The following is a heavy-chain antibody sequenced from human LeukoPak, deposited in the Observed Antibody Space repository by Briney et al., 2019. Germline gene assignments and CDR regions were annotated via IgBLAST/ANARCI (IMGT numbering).Heavy chain of an antibody. CDR3: ARPGGYSYGYVDY. J-gene: IGHJ4*02. Sequence: SETLSLTCTVSGGSITNSDFFWGWIRQPPGKGLEWIGSIYYSGSTYYNPSLKSRVTISVDTSKNQFSLKLSSVTAADTAVYYCARPGGYSYGYVDYWGQGTLVTVSS. D-gene: IGHD5-18*01. V-gene: IGHV4-39*01. CDR1: GGSITNSDFF. CDR2: IYYSGST.